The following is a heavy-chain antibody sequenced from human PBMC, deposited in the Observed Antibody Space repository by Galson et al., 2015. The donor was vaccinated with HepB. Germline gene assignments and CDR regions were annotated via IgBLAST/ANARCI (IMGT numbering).Heavy chain of an antibody. CDR2: IRYDGSNK. J-gene: IGHJ4*02. Sequence: SLRLSCAASGFTFSSYGMHWVRQAPGKGLEWVAFIRYDGSNKYYADSVKGRFTISRDNSKNTLYLQMNSLRAEDTAVYYCAKDEVVVVVAATLGGVLDYWGQGTLVTVSS. CDR3: AKDEVVVVVAATLGGVLDY. CDR1: GFTFSSYG. D-gene: IGHD2-15*01. V-gene: IGHV3-30*02.